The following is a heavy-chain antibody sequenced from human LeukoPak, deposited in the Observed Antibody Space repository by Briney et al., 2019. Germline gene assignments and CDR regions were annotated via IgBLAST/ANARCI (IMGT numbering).Heavy chain of an antibody. CDR1: GYTFTSYD. J-gene: IGHJ5*02. CDR3: ARAYCSSTCCYYNWFDP. V-gene: IGHV1-8*01. Sequence: ASVKVSCKASGYTFTSYDINWVRQATGQGLEWMGWMNPNSGNTGYAQKFQGRVTMTRNTSISTAYMELSSLRSEDTAVYYCARAYCSSTCCYYNWFDPWGQGTLVTVSS. CDR2: MNPNSGNT. D-gene: IGHD2-2*01.